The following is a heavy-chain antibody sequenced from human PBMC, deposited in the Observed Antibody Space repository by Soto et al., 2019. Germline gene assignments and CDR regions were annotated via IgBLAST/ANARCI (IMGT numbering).Heavy chain of an antibody. J-gene: IGHJ5*02. CDR3: ARERSAAGTGWFDP. CDR2: MNPNSGNT. CDR1: GYTFTSYD. Sequence: QVQLVQSGAEVKKPGASVKVSCKASGYTFTSYDINWVRQATGQGLEWMGWMNPNSGNTGYAQKFEGRVTMTRNTSISTAYMELSSLRSEDTAVYFCARERSAAGTGWFDPWGQGTLVTVSS. D-gene: IGHD6-13*01. V-gene: IGHV1-8*01.